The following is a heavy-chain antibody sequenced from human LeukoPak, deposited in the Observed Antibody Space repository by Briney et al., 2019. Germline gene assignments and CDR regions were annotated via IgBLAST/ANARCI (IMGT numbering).Heavy chain of an antibody. Sequence: SETLSLTCTVSGGSISSSSYYWGWIRQPPGKGLEWIGSIYYSGSTYYNPSLKSRVTISVDTSKNQFSLKLSSLTAADTAVYYCGRAVAGINWFDPWGQGTLVTVSS. D-gene: IGHD6-19*01. CDR3: GRAVAGINWFDP. J-gene: IGHJ5*02. CDR2: IYYSGST. CDR1: GGSISSSSYY. V-gene: IGHV4-39*07.